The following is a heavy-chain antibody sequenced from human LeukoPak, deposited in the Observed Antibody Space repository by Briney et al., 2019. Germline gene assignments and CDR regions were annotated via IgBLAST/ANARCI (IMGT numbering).Heavy chain of an antibody. J-gene: IGHJ6*02. CDR1: GYTFTSYG. Sequence: GASVKVSCKASGYTFTSYGISWVRQAPGQGLEWMGWISAYNGNTNYAQKLLGRVTMTTDTSTSTAYMELRSLRSDDTAVYYCARDPLRYFDWLSQYGMDVWGQGTTVTVSS. V-gene: IGHV1-18*01. D-gene: IGHD3-9*01. CDR3: ARDPLRYFDWLSQYGMDV. CDR2: ISAYNGNT.